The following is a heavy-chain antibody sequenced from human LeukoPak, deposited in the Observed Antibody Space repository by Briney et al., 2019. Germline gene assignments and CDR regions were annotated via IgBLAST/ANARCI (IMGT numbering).Heavy chain of an antibody. J-gene: IGHJ4*02. CDR2: IRYNGNNQ. V-gene: IGHV3-30*02. CDR3: ARDQTPMDGGIYGFDY. D-gene: IGHD5-12*01. Sequence: GGSLRLSCAASGFTFNSYGMHWVRQAPGKGLEWVAFIRYNGNNQYYADSVKGRFTLSRDNSKNTLYLQMNSLRAEDTAVYYCARDQTPMDGGIYGFDYWGQGTLVTVSS. CDR1: GFTFNSYG.